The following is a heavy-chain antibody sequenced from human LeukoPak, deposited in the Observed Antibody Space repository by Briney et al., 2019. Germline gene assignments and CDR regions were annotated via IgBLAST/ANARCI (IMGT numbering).Heavy chain of an antibody. CDR2: ISGNSSTI. J-gene: IGHJ4*02. V-gene: IGHV3-48*01. Sequence: QTGGSLRLSCAASGFTFSSYCMTWVRQAPGKGLERVSYISGNSSTIYYADSVKGRFTISRDNAKNSLYLQMNSLRVEDTAFYYCARDRWFGESLPAHFEYWGQGTLVTVSS. CDR1: GFTFSSYC. CDR3: ARDRWFGESLPAHFEY. D-gene: IGHD3-10*01.